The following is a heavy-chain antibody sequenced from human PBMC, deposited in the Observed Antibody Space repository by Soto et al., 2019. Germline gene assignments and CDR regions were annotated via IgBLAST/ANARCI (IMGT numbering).Heavy chain of an antibody. CDR1: GFTFSSYG. J-gene: IGHJ6*02. V-gene: IGHV3-30*18. Sequence: QVQLVESGGGVVQPGRSLRLSCAASGFTFSSYGMHWVRQAPGKGLEWVAVISYDGSNKYYADSVKGRFTISRDNSKNTLYLQMNSLRAEDTAVYYCAKDHRHYFWSGNKYYGMDVWGQGTTVTVSS. CDR2: ISYDGSNK. D-gene: IGHD3-3*01. CDR3: AKDHRHYFWSGNKYYGMDV.